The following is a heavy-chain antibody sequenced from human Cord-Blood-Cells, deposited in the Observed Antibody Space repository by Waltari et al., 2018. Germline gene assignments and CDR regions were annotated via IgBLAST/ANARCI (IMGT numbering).Heavy chain of an antibody. CDR1: GFTFSSYA. CDR2: ISSSGSTI. J-gene: IGHJ4*02. D-gene: IGHD2-8*01. CDR3: ATKFMLYDY. V-gene: IGHV3-48*03. Sequence: EVQLVESGGGLVQPGGSLRLSCAASGFTFSSYALNWVRQAPGKGLDWVSYISSSGSTIYCADTVKGRFTISRDNAKNSLYLQMNSLGAEDTAVYYCATKFMLYDYWGQGTLVTVSS.